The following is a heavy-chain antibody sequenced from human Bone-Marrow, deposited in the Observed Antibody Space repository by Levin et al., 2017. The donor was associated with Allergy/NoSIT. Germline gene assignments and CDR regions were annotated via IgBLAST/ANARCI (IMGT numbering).Heavy chain of an antibody. V-gene: IGHV3-30-3*01. Sequence: GGSLRLACAASGFTFSSYAMHWVRQAPGKGLEWVAVISYDGSNKYYADSVKGRFTISRDNSKNTLYLQMNSLRAEDTAVYYCARDISPEDPGAFDYWGQGTLVTVSS. CDR1: GFTFSSYA. CDR3: ARDISPEDPGAFDY. D-gene: IGHD2-15*01. J-gene: IGHJ4*02. CDR2: ISYDGSNK.